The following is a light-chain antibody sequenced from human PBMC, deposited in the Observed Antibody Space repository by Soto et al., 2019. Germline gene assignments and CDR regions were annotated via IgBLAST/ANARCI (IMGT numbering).Light chain of an antibody. CDR2: EAS. V-gene: IGKV1-5*03. CDR3: QQYNNWPRT. Sequence: MTQSPSTLSASVGDRVTISCRASQTISNNLAWYQQKPGKAPRLLIYEASSIASGIPARFSGSGSGTEFTLTISSLQPEDFADYYCQQYNNWPRTFGQGTRVEMK. J-gene: IGKJ1*01. CDR1: QTISNN.